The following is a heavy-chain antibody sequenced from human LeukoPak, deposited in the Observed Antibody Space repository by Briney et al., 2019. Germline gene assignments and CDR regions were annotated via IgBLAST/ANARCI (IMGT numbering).Heavy chain of an antibody. V-gene: IGHV4-30-4*01. CDR2: IYYSGST. Sequence: SETLSLTCTVSGVSISSGDYYWSWIRQPPGKGLEWIGYIYYSGSTYYNPSLKSRVTISVDTSKNQFSLRLSSVTAADTAVYYSARVNGDYVAFDYWGQGTLVTVSS. J-gene: IGHJ4*02. CDR3: ARVNGDYVAFDY. D-gene: IGHD4-17*01. CDR1: GVSISSGDYY.